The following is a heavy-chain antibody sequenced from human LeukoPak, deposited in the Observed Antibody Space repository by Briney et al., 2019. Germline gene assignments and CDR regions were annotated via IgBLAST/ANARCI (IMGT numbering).Heavy chain of an antibody. CDR1: GFTFSSYA. V-gene: IGHV3-30-3*01. J-gene: IGHJ5*02. CDR2: ISYDGSNK. CDR3: AKDGSPYP. D-gene: IGHD5-12*01. Sequence: GGSLRLSCAASGFTFSSYAMHWVRQAPGKGLEWVAVISYDGSNKYYADSVKGRFTISRDNSKNTLYLQMNSLRAEDTAVYYCAKDGSPYPWGQGTLVTVSS.